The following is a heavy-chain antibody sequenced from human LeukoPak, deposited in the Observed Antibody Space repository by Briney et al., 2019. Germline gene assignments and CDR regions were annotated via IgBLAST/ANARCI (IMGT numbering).Heavy chain of an antibody. D-gene: IGHD3-10*01. J-gene: IGHJ4*02. CDR1: GGSFSGYY. Sequence: SETLSLTCAVYGGSFSGYYWSWIRQPPGKGLEWIGEINHSGSTNYNPSLKSRVTISVDTSKNQFSLKLGSVTAADTAVYHCARRPLVRGDPFDYWGQGTLVTVSS. CDR2: INHSGST. V-gene: IGHV4-34*01. CDR3: ARRPLVRGDPFDY.